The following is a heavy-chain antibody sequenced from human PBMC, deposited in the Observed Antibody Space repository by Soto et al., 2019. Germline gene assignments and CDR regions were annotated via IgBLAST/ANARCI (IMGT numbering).Heavy chain of an antibody. V-gene: IGHV1-69*13. CDR3: ARDQSGVLYSSGWYEMLFH. CDR1: GGTFSSYA. CDR2: IIPIFGTA. J-gene: IGHJ4*02. D-gene: IGHD6-19*01. Sequence: GASVKVSCKASGGTFSSYAISWVRQAPGQGLGWMGGIIPIFGTANYAQKFQGRVTITADESTSTAYMELSSLRSEDTAVYYCARDQSGVLYSSGWYEMLFHWGQGTL.